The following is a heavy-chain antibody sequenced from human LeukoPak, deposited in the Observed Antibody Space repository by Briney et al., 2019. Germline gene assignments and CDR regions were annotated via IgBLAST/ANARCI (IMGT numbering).Heavy chain of an antibody. CDR2: ISGSSSTI. D-gene: IGHD5-18*01. V-gene: IGHV3-48*02. CDR1: GFTFRDYS. Sequence: GGSLRLSCAASGFTFRDYSTNWVRQAPGKGLEGVSYISGSSSTIYYADVVKGPFTISSDNAKDSLYLQMDSLRDDDTGVYYCARDERGGYSYGLGFDYWGQGTLVTVSS. CDR3: ARDERGGYSYGLGFDY. J-gene: IGHJ4*02.